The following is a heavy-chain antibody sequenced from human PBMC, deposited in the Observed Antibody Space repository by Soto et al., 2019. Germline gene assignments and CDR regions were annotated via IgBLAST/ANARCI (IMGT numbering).Heavy chain of an antibody. CDR3: AKGQGDYDFWSGYYSVYYYYMDV. J-gene: IGHJ6*03. CDR1: GFTFSSYA. V-gene: IGHV3-23*01. Sequence: GGSLKLSCAASGFTFSSYAMSWVRQAPGKGLEWVSAISGSGGSTYYADSVKGRFTISRDNSKNTLYLQMNSLRAEDTAVYYCAKGQGDYDFWSGYYSVYYYYMDVWGKGTTVTVSS. D-gene: IGHD3-3*01. CDR2: ISGSGGST.